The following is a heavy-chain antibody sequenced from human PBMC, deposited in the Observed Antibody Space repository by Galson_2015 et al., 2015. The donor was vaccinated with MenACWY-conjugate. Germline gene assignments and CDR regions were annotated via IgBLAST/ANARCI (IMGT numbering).Heavy chain of an antibody. J-gene: IGHJ4*02. D-gene: IGHD3-3*01. V-gene: IGHV1-18*01. CDR1: GYTFTSYG. CDR2: ISPYNGNT. CDR3: ARGGPYYNFWSDPTSPFDC. Sequence: QSGAEVKKPGASVKVSCEASGYTFTSYGLSWVRQAPGQGLEWMGWISPYNGNTNYAQKLQGRLTLTTDTSTSTGYMELRSLRFDDTAVYYCARGGPYYNFWSDPTSPFDCWGRGTLVTVSS.